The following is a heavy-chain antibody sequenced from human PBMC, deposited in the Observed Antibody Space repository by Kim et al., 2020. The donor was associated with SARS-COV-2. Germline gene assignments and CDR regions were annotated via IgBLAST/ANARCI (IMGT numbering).Heavy chain of an antibody. CDR2: IYYSGST. V-gene: IGHV4-39*01. CDR3: ARLAYSSSAPVNYYYYYMDV. Sequence: SETLSLTCTVSGGSISSSSYYWGWIRQPPGKGLEWIGSIYYSGSTYYNPSLKSRVTISVDTSKNQFSLKLSSVTAADTAVYYCARLAYSSSAPVNYYYYYMDVWGKGTTVTVSS. D-gene: IGHD6-6*01. CDR1: GGSISSSSYY. J-gene: IGHJ6*03.